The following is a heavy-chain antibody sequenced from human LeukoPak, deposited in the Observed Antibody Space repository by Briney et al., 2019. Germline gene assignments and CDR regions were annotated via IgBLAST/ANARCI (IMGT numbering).Heavy chain of an antibody. Sequence: GGSLRLSCAASGFTFSSYAMSWVRQAPGKGLEWVSAISGSGGSTYYADSVKGRFTISRDNSKNTLYLQMNSLRAEDTAVYYCAKGVGCCLKGHYYYYMDVWGKGTTVTVSS. J-gene: IGHJ6*03. D-gene: IGHD2-15*01. CDR2: ISGSGGST. CDR3: AKGVGCCLKGHYYYYMDV. CDR1: GFTFSSYA. V-gene: IGHV3-23*01.